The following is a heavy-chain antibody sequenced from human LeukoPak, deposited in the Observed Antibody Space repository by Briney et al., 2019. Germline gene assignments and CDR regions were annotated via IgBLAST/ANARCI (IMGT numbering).Heavy chain of an antibody. D-gene: IGHD3-10*01. J-gene: IGHJ4*02. CDR3: ARGGPQSVWFGEPLDY. CDR2: INHSGST. Sequence: SETLSLTCAVYGGSFSGYYWSWIRQPPGKGLEWIGEINHSGSTNYNPSLKSRVTISVDTSKNQFSLKLSSVTAADTAVYYCARGGPQSVWFGEPLDYWGQGTLVTVSS. V-gene: IGHV4-34*01. CDR1: GGSFSGYY.